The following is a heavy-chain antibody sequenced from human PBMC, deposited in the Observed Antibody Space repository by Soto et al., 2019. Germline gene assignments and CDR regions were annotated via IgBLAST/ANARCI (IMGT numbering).Heavy chain of an antibody. CDR3: AKESSSPTYYYYGMDV. CDR1: GFTFSSYA. CDR2: ISGSGGST. J-gene: IGHJ6*02. D-gene: IGHD6-13*01. Sequence: GGSLRLSCAASGFTFSSYAMSWVRQAPGKGLEWVSAISGSGGSTYYADSVKGRFTISRDNSKNTLYLQMNSLRAEDTAVYYCAKESSSPTYYYYGMDVWGQGTTVTVSS. V-gene: IGHV3-23*01.